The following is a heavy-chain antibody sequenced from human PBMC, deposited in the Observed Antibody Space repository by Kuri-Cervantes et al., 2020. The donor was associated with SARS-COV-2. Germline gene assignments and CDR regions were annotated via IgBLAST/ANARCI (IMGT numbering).Heavy chain of an antibody. Sequence: SETLSLTCAISGDSVSSNSAAWNWIRQSPSRGLEWLGRTYYRSKWYNDYAVSVKSRITINPDTSKNQFSLQLNSVTPEDTAVYYCAKCRVVPAQRGLYYMDVWGKGTTVTVSS. CDR2: TYYRSKWYN. CDR1: GDSVSSNSAA. J-gene: IGHJ6*03. D-gene: IGHD2-2*01. CDR3: AKCRVVPAQRGLYYMDV. V-gene: IGHV6-1*01.